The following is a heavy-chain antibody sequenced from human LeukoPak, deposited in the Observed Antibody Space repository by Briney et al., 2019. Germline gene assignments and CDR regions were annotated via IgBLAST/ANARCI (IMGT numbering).Heavy chain of an antibody. D-gene: IGHD3-16*01. CDR3: ARAYYDDGYYYMDV. CDR1: GGSISSYY. J-gene: IGHJ6*03. CDR2: IYYSGST. Sequence: SETLSLTCTVSGGSISSYYWSWIRQPPGKGLEGIGDIYYSGSTNYNPSLKRRVTISVDTSKNQFSLKLSSVTAADTAVYYCARAYYDDGYYYMDVWGKGTTVTVSS. V-gene: IGHV4-59*01.